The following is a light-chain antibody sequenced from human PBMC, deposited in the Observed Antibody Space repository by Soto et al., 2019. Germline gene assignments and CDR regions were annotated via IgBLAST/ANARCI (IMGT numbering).Light chain of an antibody. J-gene: IGKJ5*01. Sequence: IQMTQSPSSLSASVGDRVAITCQASQDINKNLTWYQQKPGKAPKLLXYDASDLETGVPSRFSGSGSGTGFTFTISSLQPEDFATYYCQQYESPPLTFGQGTRLEIK. CDR3: QQYESPPLT. V-gene: IGKV1-33*01. CDR1: QDINKN. CDR2: DAS.